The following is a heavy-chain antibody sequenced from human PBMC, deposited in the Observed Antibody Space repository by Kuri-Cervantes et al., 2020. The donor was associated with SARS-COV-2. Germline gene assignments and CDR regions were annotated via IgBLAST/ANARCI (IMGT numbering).Heavy chain of an antibody. CDR2: ISGSGDDT. CDR3: AKGGETAYDSSLDY. CDR1: GLSFSNYA. V-gene: IGHV3-23*01. J-gene: IGHJ4*02. Sequence: GGSLRLSCAASGLSFSNYAMSWVRQAPGKGLEWVSSISGSGDDTHYADSVKGRFTISRDNSKNTLCLQMNSLRAEDTAVYYCAKGGETAYDSSLDYWGQGTLVTVSS. D-gene: IGHD3-22*01.